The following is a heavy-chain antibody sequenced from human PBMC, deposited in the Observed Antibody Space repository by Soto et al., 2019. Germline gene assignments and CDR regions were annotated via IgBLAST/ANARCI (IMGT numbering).Heavy chain of an antibody. Sequence: QVQLQESGPGLVKPSGTLSLTCAVSGDSVSSPYYWCWVRQPPGKGLEWIGEVFHTGTTSYNPSLRSRVTISMDKSITQCSLDLSSVTAADTAVYYCARSAGWYAIHAWGPGTLVIVSS. D-gene: IGHD6-19*01. CDR1: GDSVSSPYY. J-gene: IGHJ5*02. CDR2: VFHTGTT. V-gene: IGHV4-4*02. CDR3: ARSAGWYAIHA.